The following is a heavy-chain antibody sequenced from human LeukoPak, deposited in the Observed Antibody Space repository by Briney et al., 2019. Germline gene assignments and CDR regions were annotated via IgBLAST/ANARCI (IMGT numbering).Heavy chain of an antibody. CDR3: ARVGKNAGNFDY. Sequence: PGGSLRLSCAASAFTFSTYSMHWVRQAPGKGLEWVSSISSSGSYIYYADSVKGRFTISRDNAKNSLYLQMNSLRAEDTAVYYCARVGKNAGNFDYWGQGTLVTVSS. CDR2: ISSSGSYI. CDR1: AFTFSTYS. D-gene: IGHD6-13*01. J-gene: IGHJ4*02. V-gene: IGHV3-21*01.